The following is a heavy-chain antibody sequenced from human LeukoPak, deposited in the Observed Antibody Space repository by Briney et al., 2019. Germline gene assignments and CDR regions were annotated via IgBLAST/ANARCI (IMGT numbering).Heavy chain of an antibody. J-gene: IGHJ4*02. CDR2: IYYSGST. CDR3: ASELAARYCGGSCYATDY. Sequence: SETLSLTCTVSGGSISSSSYYWGWIRQPPGKGLEWIGSIYYSGSTYYNPSLKSRVTISVDTSKNQFSLKLSSVTAADTAVYYCASELAARYCGGSCYATDYWGQGTLVTVSS. D-gene: IGHD2-21*01. CDR1: GGSISSSSYY. V-gene: IGHV4-39*01.